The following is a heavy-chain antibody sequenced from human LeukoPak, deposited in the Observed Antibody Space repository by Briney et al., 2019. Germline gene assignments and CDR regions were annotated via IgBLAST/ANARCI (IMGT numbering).Heavy chain of an antibody. CDR3: AKDAPPYCSSTSCFGY. J-gene: IGHJ4*02. V-gene: IGHV3-30*02. Sequence: GGSLGLSCAASGFTFSSYGMHWVRQAPGKGLEWVAFIRYDGSNKYYADSVKGRFTISRDNSKNTLYLQMNSLRAEDTAVYYCAKDAPPYCSSTSCFGYWGQGTLVTVSS. CDR1: GFTFSSYG. CDR2: IRYDGSNK. D-gene: IGHD2-2*01.